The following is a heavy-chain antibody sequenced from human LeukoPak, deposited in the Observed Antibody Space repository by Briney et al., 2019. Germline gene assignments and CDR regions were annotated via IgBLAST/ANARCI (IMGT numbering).Heavy chain of an antibody. J-gene: IGHJ6*03. Sequence: SETLSLTCTVSGGSISSGDYYWSWIRQPQGKGREWIGYIYYSGSTYYNQSLKSRVTISVDTAKKQFSLKLSSVTAADTAVYYCARAPYYSDTSGYYSYYYYYYMDVWGKGTTVTVSS. V-gene: IGHV4-30-4*08. CDR1: GGSISSGDYY. D-gene: IGHD3-22*01. CDR3: ARAPYYSDTSGYYSYYYYYYMDV. CDR2: IYYSGST.